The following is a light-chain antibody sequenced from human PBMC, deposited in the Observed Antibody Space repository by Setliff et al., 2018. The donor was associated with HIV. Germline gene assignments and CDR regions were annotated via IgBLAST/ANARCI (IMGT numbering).Light chain of an antibody. Sequence: QSVLTQPASVSGSPGQSITISCTGTSSNVGGYNYVSWYQQHPGKAPKLMIYDVSNRPSGVSNRFSGSKSGNTASLMISGLQAEDEAEFYCSSFTSNNTLVVFGGGTKVTVL. J-gene: IGLJ3*02. CDR3: SSFTSNNTLVV. CDR2: DVS. CDR1: SSNVGGYNY. V-gene: IGLV2-14*03.